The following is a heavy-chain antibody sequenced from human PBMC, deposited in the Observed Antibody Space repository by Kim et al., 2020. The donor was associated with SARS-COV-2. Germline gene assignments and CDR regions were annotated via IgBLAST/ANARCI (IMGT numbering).Heavy chain of an antibody. CDR1: GYTFTSYG. CDR2: ISAYNGNT. Sequence: ASVKVSCKASGYTFTSYGISWVRQAPGQGLEWMGWISAYNGNTNYAQKLQGRVTMTTDTSTSTAYMELGSLRSDDTAVYYCARPYYYGSGSYLTYYGMDVWGQGTTVTVSS. D-gene: IGHD3-10*01. CDR3: ARPYYYGSGSYLTYYGMDV. J-gene: IGHJ6*02. V-gene: IGHV1-18*01.